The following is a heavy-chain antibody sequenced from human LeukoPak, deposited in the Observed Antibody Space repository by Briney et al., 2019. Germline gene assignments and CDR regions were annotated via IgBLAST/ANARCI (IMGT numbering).Heavy chain of an antibody. Sequence: GASLRLSCAASGFTLSNYAMSWVRQAPGKGLEWVSAITGSGGNTYYADSVKGRFTISRDNSKNTVFLQMNSLRAEDTAVYYCAKWGDYDVLTGYYVSDYWGQGTLATVSS. CDR1: GFTLSNYA. V-gene: IGHV3-23*01. CDR3: AKWGDYDVLTGYYVSDY. D-gene: IGHD3-9*01. CDR2: ITGSGGNT. J-gene: IGHJ4*02.